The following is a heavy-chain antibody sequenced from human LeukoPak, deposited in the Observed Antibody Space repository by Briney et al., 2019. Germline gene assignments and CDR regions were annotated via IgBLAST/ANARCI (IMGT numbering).Heavy chain of an antibody. D-gene: IGHD6-19*01. Sequence: ASVKVSCKASGYTFTSYGISWVRQAPGQGLEWMGWISAYNGNTNYAQKLQGRVTMTTDTSTSTAYMELRSLRSDDTAVYYCASPSYSSGWYSFDYWGQGTLVTVSS. V-gene: IGHV1-18*01. CDR1: GYTFTSYG. CDR3: ASPSYSSGWYSFDY. J-gene: IGHJ4*02. CDR2: ISAYNGNT.